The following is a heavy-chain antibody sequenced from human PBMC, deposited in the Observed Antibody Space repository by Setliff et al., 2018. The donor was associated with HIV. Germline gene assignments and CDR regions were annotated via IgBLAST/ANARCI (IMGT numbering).Heavy chain of an antibody. CDR2: VSHSAGT. CDR3: ARESLNLGELSSNPDASDI. CDR1: PGSITVYY. J-gene: IGHJ3*02. D-gene: IGHD3-16*02. Sequence: SETLSLTCNVSPGSITVYYWTWVRQPPGRGLEWIGYVSHSAGTSYNPSLNSRVTMSVDPSRDQFSLKLSSVTAADTAVYYCARESLNLGELSSNPDASDIWGQGTVVTVSS. V-gene: IGHV4-59*01.